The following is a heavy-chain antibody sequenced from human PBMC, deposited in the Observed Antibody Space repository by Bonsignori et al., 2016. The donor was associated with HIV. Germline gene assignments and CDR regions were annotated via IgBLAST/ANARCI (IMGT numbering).Heavy chain of an antibody. V-gene: IGHV4-61*02. D-gene: IGHD5-12*01. CDR2: IYTSGEH. Sequence: QVQLQESGPGLVKPSQTLSLTCTVSGGSISSGSYYWSWIRQPAGKGLEWIGRIYTSGEHQLQPLLKIRVTISVDTSKNQFSLNLSSVTAADTAVYYCARSRGYPDVYYFDFWGQGTLVTVSS. J-gene: IGHJ4*02. CDR3: ARSRGYPDVYYFDF. CDR1: GGSISSGSYY.